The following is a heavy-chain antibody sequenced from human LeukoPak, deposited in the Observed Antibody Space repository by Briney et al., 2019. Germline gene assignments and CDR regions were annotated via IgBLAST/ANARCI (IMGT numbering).Heavy chain of an antibody. CDR1: GGTFSSYA. Sequence: GASVKVSCKASGGTFSSYAISWVRQAPGQGLEWMGGIMPIFGTANYAQKFQGRVTITADDSTSTAYMELSSLRSEDTAVYYCARDGRTTVSPRGYYYYYYYLDVWAKGTTVTVSS. CDR2: IMPIFGTA. J-gene: IGHJ6*03. D-gene: IGHD4-11*01. V-gene: IGHV1-69*13. CDR3: ARDGRTTVSPRGYYYYYYYLDV.